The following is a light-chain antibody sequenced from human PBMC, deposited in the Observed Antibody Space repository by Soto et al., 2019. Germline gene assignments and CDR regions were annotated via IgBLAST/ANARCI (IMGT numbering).Light chain of an antibody. CDR2: VNSDGSH. Sequence: QSVLTQSPSASASLGASVKLTCTLSSGHSFYAIAWHQQQPDTGPRYLIKVNSDGSHSRGDEIPDRFSGSSSGAERYLTISSLQSEDEADYYCQTWGTGIRVFGGGTQLTVL. CDR3: QTWGTGIRV. V-gene: IGLV4-69*01. J-gene: IGLJ3*02. CDR1: SGHSFYA.